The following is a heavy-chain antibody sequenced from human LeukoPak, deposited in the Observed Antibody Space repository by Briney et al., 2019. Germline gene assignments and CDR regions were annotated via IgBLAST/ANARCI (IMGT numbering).Heavy chain of an antibody. CDR1: GYTFTGYY. CDR3: ARVDIVATTLDY. CDR2: INPNSGGT. Sequence: ASVKVSCKASGYTFTGYYMHWVRQAPGQGLEWMGWINPNSGGTNYAQKFQGRVTMTRDTSISTAYMELSKLRSDDTAVYYRARVDIVATTLDYWGQGTLVTVSS. V-gene: IGHV1-2*02. J-gene: IGHJ4*02. D-gene: IGHD5-12*01.